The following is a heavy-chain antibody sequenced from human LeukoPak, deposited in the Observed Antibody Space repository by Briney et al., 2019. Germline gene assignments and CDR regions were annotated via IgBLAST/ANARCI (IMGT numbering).Heavy chain of an antibody. D-gene: IGHD3-22*01. CDR3: AREPDYYDSSGYVDY. J-gene: IGHJ4*02. V-gene: IGHV3-11*04. CDR2: RSSSGNTI. Sequence: GGSLRLSCAASGFTFSDYYMNWIRQAPGKGLEWILYRSSSGNTIYYADSVKGRFTISRDNAKNSLYLQMNSLRAEDTAVYYCAREPDYYDSSGYVDYWGQGTLVTVSS. CDR1: GFTFSDYY.